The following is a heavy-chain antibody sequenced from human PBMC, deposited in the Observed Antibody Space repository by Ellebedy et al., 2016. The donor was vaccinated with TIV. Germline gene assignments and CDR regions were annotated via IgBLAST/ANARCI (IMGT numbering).Heavy chain of an antibody. Sequence: SVKVSCKVSGGTFNSHGISWVRQAPGQRLQWMGGITGMFRTVTYAQNFQGRVIITADEFMSTAYMELSSLRSEDTAVYYCARGSAYYHRYFDDWGQGTLVTVSS. J-gene: IGHJ4*02. CDR3: ARGSAYYHRYFDD. D-gene: IGHD3-10*01. CDR2: ITGMFRTV. V-gene: IGHV1-69*13. CDR1: GGTFNSHG.